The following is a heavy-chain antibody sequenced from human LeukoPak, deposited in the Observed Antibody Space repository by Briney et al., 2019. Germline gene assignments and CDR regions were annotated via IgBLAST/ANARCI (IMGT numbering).Heavy chain of an antibody. CDR3: AREFYDSSGYNYLDS. D-gene: IGHD3-22*01. CDR2: IWFDGTNK. CDR1: GFSFSRHG. J-gene: IGHJ4*02. Sequence: GGSLRLSCAAPGFSFSRHGMYWVRQAPGKGLEWVAVIWFDGTNKYYADSVKGRFTVSRDNFKNTLNLQMNSLRAEDTAVYYCAREFYDSSGYNYLDSWGQGTLVTVSS. V-gene: IGHV3-33*07.